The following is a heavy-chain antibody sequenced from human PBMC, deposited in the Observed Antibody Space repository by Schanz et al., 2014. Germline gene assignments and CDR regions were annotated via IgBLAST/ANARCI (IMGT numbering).Heavy chain of an antibody. Sequence: GPEVKKPGASVTVSCKASGYDFHIYAYSWVRQAPGQGPEWIGWISTSNGNTNYIQKLQGRVTMTTDTSTSTAYMELRSLRSDDTAVYYCARVQDDILTGSEYYYGMDVWGQGTTVTVSS. CDR3: ARVQDDILTGSEYYYGMDV. V-gene: IGHV1-18*01. CDR2: ISTSNGNT. J-gene: IGHJ6*02. D-gene: IGHD3-9*01. CDR1: GYDFHIYA.